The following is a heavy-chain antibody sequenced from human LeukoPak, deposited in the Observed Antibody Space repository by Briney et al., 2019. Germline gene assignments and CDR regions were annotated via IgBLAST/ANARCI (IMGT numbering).Heavy chain of an antibody. CDR2: IFYSGST. D-gene: IGHD3-22*01. J-gene: IGHJ6*03. V-gene: IGHV4-59*12. CDR1: GFTFSSYS. CDR3: ARYRSHYYPYMDV. Sequence: PGGSLRLSCAASGFTFSSYSMNWVRQPPGKGLEWIGNIFYSGSTYYSPSLKSRVTISLDTSRNQFSLKLNSVTAADTAVYYCARYRSHYYPYMDVWGKGTTVTVSS.